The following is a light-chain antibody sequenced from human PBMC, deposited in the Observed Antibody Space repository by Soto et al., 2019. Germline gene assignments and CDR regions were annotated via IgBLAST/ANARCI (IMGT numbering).Light chain of an antibody. CDR2: EVS. Sequence: QSALTQPASVSGSPGQSITISCTGTSSDVGGYNYVSWYQQHPGKAPKLMIYEVSNRPSGVSNRFSGSKSGNTASLTISGFQAEDEADYYCSSYTSRSTLVFGGGTKVTVL. CDR1: SSDVGGYNY. CDR3: SSYTSRSTLV. V-gene: IGLV2-14*01. J-gene: IGLJ2*01.